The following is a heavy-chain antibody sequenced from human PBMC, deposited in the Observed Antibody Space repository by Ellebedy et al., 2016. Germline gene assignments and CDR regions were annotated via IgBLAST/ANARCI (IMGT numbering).Heavy chain of an antibody. J-gene: IGHJ4*02. CDR3: ARDGSEWSRDY. CDR1: GFSFSDSG. CDR2: IVFSGTAT. D-gene: IGHD3-3*01. Sequence: GGSLRLSXAASGFSFSDSGMFWVRQAPGKGLEWVATIVFSGTATYYSDSVKGRFIISRDNAKNSLFLQMNSLRVEDTAVYYCARDGSEWSRDYWGQGTLVTVSS. V-gene: IGHV3-21*01.